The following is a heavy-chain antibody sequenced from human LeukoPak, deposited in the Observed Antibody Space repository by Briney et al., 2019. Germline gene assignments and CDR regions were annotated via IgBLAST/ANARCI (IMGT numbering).Heavy chain of an antibody. Sequence: ASVKVSCKASGYTFTSYGINWVRQAPGQGLEWMGWISVYNGNTNYAQNVQDRVTMTTDTSTSTAYMELRSLRSDDTAVYYCARDGYGSGSYCRFWGQGTLVTVSS. CDR1: GYTFTSYG. D-gene: IGHD3-10*01. J-gene: IGHJ4*02. CDR3: ARDGYGSGSYCRF. V-gene: IGHV1-18*04. CDR2: ISVYNGNT.